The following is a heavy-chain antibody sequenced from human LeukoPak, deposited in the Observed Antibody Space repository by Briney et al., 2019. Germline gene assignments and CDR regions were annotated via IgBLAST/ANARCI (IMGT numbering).Heavy chain of an antibody. CDR1: GFTFSTYA. Sequence: PGGSLRLSCAASGFTFSTYAVSWVRQAPGKGLEWVSSISGGGGSTYYAGSVKGRFTISRDNSKNTLYLQMNSLRAEDTAVYYCAKGIVPAPNGAFEIWGQGTMVTVSS. CDR2: ISGGGGST. J-gene: IGHJ3*02. CDR3: AKGIVPAPNGAFEI. V-gene: IGHV3-23*01. D-gene: IGHD2-2*01.